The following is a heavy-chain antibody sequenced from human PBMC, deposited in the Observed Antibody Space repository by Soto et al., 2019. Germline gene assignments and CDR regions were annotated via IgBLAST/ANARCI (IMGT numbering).Heavy chain of an antibody. V-gene: IGHV3-23*01. D-gene: IGHD3-10*01. Sequence: GGSLRLSCVASGFTFSSYSMSWVRQAPGKGLEWVSGFRSSGDDGTTYYADSVKGRFTISRDNSKNTLFLQMNSLRAEDTAIYYCAKKVNSGPGSQYFDYWGQGTLVTVSS. CDR2: FRSSGDDGTT. J-gene: IGHJ4*02. CDR1: GFTFSSYS. CDR3: AKKVNSGPGSQYFDY.